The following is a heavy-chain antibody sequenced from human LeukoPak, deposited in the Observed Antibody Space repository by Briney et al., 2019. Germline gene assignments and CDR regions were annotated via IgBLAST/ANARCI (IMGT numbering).Heavy chain of an antibody. CDR3: ARVNGYCSSISCFLDY. CDR1: GGTFISHV. CDR2: IIPIFGTA. Sequence: VASVKVSSKTSGGTFISHVISWVRQAPGQGLEWMGGIIPIFGTANYAQKFQGRVTITADKFTNKVYMELSSLRSDDTAIYFCARVNGYCSSISCFLDYWGQGTLVTVSS. D-gene: IGHD2-2*01. J-gene: IGHJ4*02. V-gene: IGHV1-69*06.